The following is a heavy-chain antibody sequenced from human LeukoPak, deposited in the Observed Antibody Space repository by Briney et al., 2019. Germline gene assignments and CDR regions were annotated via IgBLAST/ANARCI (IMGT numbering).Heavy chain of an antibody. CDR3: AKDSDYYGSGSYGY. CDR2: ISGSGGST. CDR1: GFTFSSCA. V-gene: IGHV3-23*01. D-gene: IGHD3-10*01. J-gene: IGHJ4*02. Sequence: PGGSLRLSCAASGFTFSSCAMHWVRQAPGKGLEWVSAISGSGGSTYYADSVKGRFTVSRDNSKNTLYLQMNSLRAEDTAVYYCAKDSDYYGSGSYGYWGQGTLVTVSS.